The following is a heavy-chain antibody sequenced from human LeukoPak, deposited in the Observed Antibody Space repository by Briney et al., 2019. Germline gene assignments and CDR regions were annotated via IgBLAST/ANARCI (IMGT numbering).Heavy chain of an antibody. CDR1: GGSISSSSNY. Sequence: SETLSLTCTVSGGSISSSSNYWGWARQPPGKGLEWIGSIYYSGSTNYNPSLKSRVTTSVDTSKNQFSLKLSSVTAADTAIYYCAGNIAVAGFDAFDIWGQGTMVTVSS. CDR3: AGNIAVAGFDAFDI. D-gene: IGHD6-19*01. V-gene: IGHV4-39*01. CDR2: IYYSGST. J-gene: IGHJ3*02.